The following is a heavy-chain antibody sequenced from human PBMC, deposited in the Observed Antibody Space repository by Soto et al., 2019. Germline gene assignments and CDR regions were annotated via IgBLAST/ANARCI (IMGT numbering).Heavy chain of an antibody. CDR3: ARDTIGRDYINWFDP. J-gene: IGHJ5*02. CDR1: GYTFTSYA. V-gene: IGHV1-3*01. D-gene: IGHD5-12*01. Sequence: QVQLVQSGAEVKKPGASVKVSCKASGYTFTSYAMHWVRQAPGQRLEWMGWINAGNGNTKYSKKFQGRVTITRDTSASTAYMELSSLRSEDTAVYYCARDTIGRDYINWFDPWGQGTLVTVSS. CDR2: INAGNGNT.